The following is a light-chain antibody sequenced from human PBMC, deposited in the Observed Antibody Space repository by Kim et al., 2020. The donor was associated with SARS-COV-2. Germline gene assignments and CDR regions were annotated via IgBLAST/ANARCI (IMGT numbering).Light chain of an antibody. CDR2: EVS. CDR3: SSYTTSKTCV. Sequence: QSALTQPPSVSGSPGQSVTISCTGTSSDVGSYDRVSWYQQPPGTAPKLMIYEVSNRPSGVPDRFSGSKSGNTASLAISGLQAEDEADYYCSSYTTSKTCVFGTGTKVTVL. V-gene: IGLV2-18*02. J-gene: IGLJ1*01. CDR1: SSDVGSYDR.